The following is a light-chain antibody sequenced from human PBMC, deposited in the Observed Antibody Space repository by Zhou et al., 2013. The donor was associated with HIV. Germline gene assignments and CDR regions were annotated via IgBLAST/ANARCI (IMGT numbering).Light chain of an antibody. CDR2: AAS. V-gene: IGKV1-27*01. CDR3: QKYNSAPXT. CDR1: QGISNS. J-gene: IGKJ3*01. Sequence: DIQMTQSPSALSASIGDRVTITCRATQGISNSLAWYQQKPGTVPRVLIYAASTLHSGVPSRFSGSGSGTHFTLTISNLQPEDVATYYCQKYNSAPXTFGPGTKVDLK.